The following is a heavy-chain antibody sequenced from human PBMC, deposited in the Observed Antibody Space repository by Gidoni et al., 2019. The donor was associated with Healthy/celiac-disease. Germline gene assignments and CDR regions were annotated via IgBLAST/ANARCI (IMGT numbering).Heavy chain of an antibody. CDR3: ARGNIDYGDFDY. CDR2: IYYSGST. D-gene: IGHD4-17*01. V-gene: IGHV4-61*01. Sequence: QVQLQESGPGLVKPSETLSLTCTVSGGSVSSGSYYWSWIRQPPGKGLEWIGYIYYSGSTNYNPSLKSRVTISVDTSKNQFSLKLSSVTAADTAVYYCARGNIDYGDFDYWGQGTLVTVSS. J-gene: IGHJ4*02. CDR1: GGSVSSGSYY.